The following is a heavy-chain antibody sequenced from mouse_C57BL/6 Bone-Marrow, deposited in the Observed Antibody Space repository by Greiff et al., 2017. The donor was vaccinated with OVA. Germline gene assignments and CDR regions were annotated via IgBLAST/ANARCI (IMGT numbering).Heavy chain of an antibody. CDR3: TRVGYYGSSPDV. J-gene: IGHJ1*03. D-gene: IGHD1-1*01. Sequence: EVQLVESGEGLVKPGGSLKLSCAASGFTFSSYAMSWVRQTPEKRLEWVAYISSGGDYIYYADTVKGRFTISRDNARNTLYLQMSSLKSEDTAMYYCTRVGYYGSSPDVWGTGTTVTVSS. CDR1: GFTFSSYA. V-gene: IGHV5-9-1*02. CDR2: ISSGGDYI.